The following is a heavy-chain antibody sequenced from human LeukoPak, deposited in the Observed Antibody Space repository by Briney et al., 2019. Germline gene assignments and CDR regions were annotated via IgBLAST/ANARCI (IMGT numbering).Heavy chain of an antibody. V-gene: IGHV3-48*01. CDR3: ARTWVWPFIGGSGSYYFQNWFDP. J-gene: IGHJ5*02. CDR2: ISSSSSTI. CDR1: GFTFSSYS. D-gene: IGHD3-10*01. Sequence: GGSLRLSCAASGFTFSSYSMNWVRQAPGKGLEWVSYISSSSSTIYYADSVKGRFTISRDNAKNSLYLQMNSLRAEDTAVYYCARTWVWPFIGGSGSYYFQNWFDPWGQGTLVTVSS.